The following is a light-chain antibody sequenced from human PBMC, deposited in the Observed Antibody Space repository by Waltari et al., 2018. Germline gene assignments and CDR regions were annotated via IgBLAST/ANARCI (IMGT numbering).Light chain of an antibody. CDR3: QQLKTFPVI. V-gene: IGKV1-9*01. J-gene: IGKJ4*01. CDR1: QAISRS. Sequence: IQLTQSPSSLSASIGDSVTITCRASQAISRSLAWYQQKPDKAPNLLIYAASTQQNGVPARFSGSGSGTDFTLNITSLQPEDFATYYCQQLKTFPVIFGGGTRVEIK. CDR2: AAS.